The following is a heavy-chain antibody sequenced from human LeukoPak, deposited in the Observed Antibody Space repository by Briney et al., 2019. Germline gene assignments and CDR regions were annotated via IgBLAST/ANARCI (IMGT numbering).Heavy chain of an antibody. CDR1: GYSITSSSW. J-gene: IGHJ4*02. V-gene: IGHV4-28*01. D-gene: IGHD5-18*01. CDR3: ARLNVDTTMAHDY. CDR2: IYYSGST. Sequence: SETLSLTCAVSGYSITSSSWWGWIRQPPGKGLEWIGYIYYSGSTNHNPSLKSRVTISVDTSKNQFSLKLSSVTAADTAVYYCARLNVDTTMAHDYWGQGTLVTVSS.